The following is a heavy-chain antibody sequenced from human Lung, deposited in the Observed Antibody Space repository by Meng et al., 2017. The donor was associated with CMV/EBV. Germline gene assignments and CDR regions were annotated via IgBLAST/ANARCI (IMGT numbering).Heavy chain of an antibody. J-gene: IGHJ5*02. D-gene: IGHD6-13*01. Sequence: SVKVSCKASGGTFSSYAISWVRQAPGQGLEWMGGIIPILGIANYAQKFQGRVTITADKSTSTAYMELSSLRSEDTAVYYCARGGSSSWSRRYNWFDPWGQGXLVTVSS. CDR2: IIPILGIA. CDR1: GGTFSSYA. V-gene: IGHV1-69*10. CDR3: ARGGSSSWSRRYNWFDP.